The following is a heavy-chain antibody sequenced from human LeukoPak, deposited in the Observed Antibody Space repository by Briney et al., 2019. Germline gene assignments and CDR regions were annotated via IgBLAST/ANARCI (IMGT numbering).Heavy chain of an antibody. CDR1: GGSISSYY. J-gene: IGHJ5*02. CDR2: INHSGST. D-gene: IGHD2-2*01. V-gene: IGHV4-34*01. CDR3: ARGFCSSTSCYRLRWFDP. Sequence: SETLSLTCTVSGGSISSYYWSWIRQPPGKGLEWIGEINHSGSTNYNPSLKSRVTISVDTSKNQFSLELSSVTAADTAVYYCARGFCSSTSCYRLRWFDPWGQGTLVTVSS.